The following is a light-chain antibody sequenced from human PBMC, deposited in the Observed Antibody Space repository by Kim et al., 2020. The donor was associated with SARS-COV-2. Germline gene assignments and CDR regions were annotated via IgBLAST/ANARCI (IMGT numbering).Light chain of an antibody. CDR2: EVS. V-gene: IGLV2-18*02. CDR1: SSDVGSYNR. Sequence: GTTSDTGTSSDVGSYNRVSWYQQPPGTAPKLIIYEVSDRPSGVPHRFSGSKSGNTASLTISWLQTEDEADYYCSSYTSSSTLIFGGGTKVTVL. J-gene: IGLJ2*01. CDR3: SSYTSSSTLI.